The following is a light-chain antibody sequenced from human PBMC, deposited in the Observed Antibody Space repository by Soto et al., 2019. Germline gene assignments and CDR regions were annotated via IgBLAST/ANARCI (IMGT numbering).Light chain of an antibody. CDR2: RNN. Sequence: QAVVTQPPSASGTPGQRVTISCYGSSSNIGSNYVYWYQQLPGTAPKLLIYRNNQRPSGVPDRFSGSKSGTSASLAISGLRSEDEADYYCAAWDDSLSGVFGGGTKLTVL. J-gene: IGLJ2*01. CDR1: SSNIGSNY. CDR3: AAWDDSLSGV. V-gene: IGLV1-47*01.